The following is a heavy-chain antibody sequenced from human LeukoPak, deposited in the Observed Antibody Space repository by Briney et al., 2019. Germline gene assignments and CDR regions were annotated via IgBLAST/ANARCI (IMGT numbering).Heavy chain of an antibody. V-gene: IGHV3-9*01. CDR3: AKARLQAQIDY. CDR1: GFTFDDYA. J-gene: IGHJ4*02. D-gene: IGHD4-11*01. Sequence: GGSLRLSCAASGFTFDDYAMHWVRQAPGKGLEWVSGISWNSGSIGYADSVKGRFTISRDNAENSLYLQMNSLRAEDTALYYCAKARLQAQIDYWAREPWSPSPQ. CDR2: ISWNSGSI.